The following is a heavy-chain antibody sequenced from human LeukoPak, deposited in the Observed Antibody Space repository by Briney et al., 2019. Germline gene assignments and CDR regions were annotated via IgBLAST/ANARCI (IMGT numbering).Heavy chain of an antibody. CDR1: GGSLSGYY. D-gene: IGHD5-18*01. Sequence: SETLSLTCAVYGGSLSGYYWSWIRQPPGKGLEWIGEINHSGSTNYTPSLKSRVTISIHMSKNQFSLKLSSVTAAATAVYYCAREGYSYGWGYFDYWGQGTLVTVSS. CDR2: INHSGST. J-gene: IGHJ4*02. V-gene: IGHV4-34*01. CDR3: AREGYSYGWGYFDY.